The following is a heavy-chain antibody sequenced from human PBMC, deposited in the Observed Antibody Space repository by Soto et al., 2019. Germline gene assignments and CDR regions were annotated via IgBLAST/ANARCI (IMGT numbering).Heavy chain of an antibody. J-gene: IGHJ3*01. CDR1: GYSFTSYW. CDR3: ARLYYYDSSGWSDAFDF. D-gene: IGHD3-22*01. V-gene: IGHV5-10-1*01. CDR2: IDPSDSYT. Sequence: GESLKISCKGSGYSFTSYWISWVRQMPGKGLEWMGRIDPSDSYTNYSPSFQGHVTISADKSISTAYLQWSSLKASDTAMYYCARLYYYDSSGWSDAFDFWGQGTMVTVSS.